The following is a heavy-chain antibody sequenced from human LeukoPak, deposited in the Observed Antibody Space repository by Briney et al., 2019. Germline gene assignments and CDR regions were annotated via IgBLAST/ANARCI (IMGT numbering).Heavy chain of an antibody. V-gene: IGHV3-11*01. CDR3: AAAAGHLDAFDI. CDR2: ISSSGSTI. D-gene: IGHD6-13*01. CDR1: GFTFSDYY. Sequence: GGSLRLSCAASGFTFSDYYMSWIRQAPWKGLEWVSYISSSGSTIYYADSVKGRFTISRDNAKNSLYLQMNSLRAEDTAVYYCAAAAGHLDAFDIWGQGTMVTVSS. J-gene: IGHJ3*02.